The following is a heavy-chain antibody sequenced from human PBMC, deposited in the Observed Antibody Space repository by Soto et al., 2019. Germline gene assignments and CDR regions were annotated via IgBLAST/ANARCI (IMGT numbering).Heavy chain of an antibody. V-gene: IGHV1-18*01. Sequence: QVQLVQSGAEVKKPGASVKVSCKASGYTFTNYGVSWVRQAPGQGLEWMGWINTYNGNTNYEEKFQGTVTVTTDTPTKTAYMELRSLRSDDTAVYYCARGADPTYFDNWGQGTLVTVSS. J-gene: IGHJ4*02. CDR2: INTYNGNT. CDR3: ARGADPTYFDN. CDR1: GYTFTNYG. D-gene: IGHD6-25*01.